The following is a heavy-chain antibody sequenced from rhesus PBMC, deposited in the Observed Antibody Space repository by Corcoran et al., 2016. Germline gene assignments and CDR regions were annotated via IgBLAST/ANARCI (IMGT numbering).Heavy chain of an antibody. CDR3: ARDRSSLYYFDY. CDR1: GYSISSGYG. J-gene: IGHJ4*01. CDR2: ISYNGST. D-gene: IGHD6-19*01. Sequence: QLQLQESGPGLVKPSETLSLTCAVSGYSISSGYGWSWIRQPPGKGLEWIGYISYNGSTSYNPSLKSRVTISRDTSKNQFSLKLSSVTAADTAVYYCARDRSSLYYFDYWGQGVLVTVSS. V-gene: IGHV4-122*02.